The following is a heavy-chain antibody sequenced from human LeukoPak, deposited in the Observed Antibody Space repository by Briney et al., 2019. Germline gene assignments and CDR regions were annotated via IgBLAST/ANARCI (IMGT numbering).Heavy chain of an antibody. J-gene: IGHJ4*02. CDR3: ARVPGYCSSTSCYVDY. D-gene: IGHD2-2*01. Sequence: SETLSLTCAVYGGSFSGYYWSWIRQPPGKGLEWIGEINHSGSTNYNPSLKSRVTISVDTSKNQFSLKLSSVTAADTAVYYCARVPGYCSSTSCYVDYWGQGTLVTVSS. CDR2: INHSGST. V-gene: IGHV4-34*01. CDR1: GGSFSGYY.